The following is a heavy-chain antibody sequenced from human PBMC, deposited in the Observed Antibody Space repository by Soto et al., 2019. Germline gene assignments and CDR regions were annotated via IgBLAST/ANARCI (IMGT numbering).Heavy chain of an antibody. Sequence: EVQLVESGGGLGEPGGSLRLSCAASGFSFNNAWMSWFRQAPGRGLEWVGRIISNSDGGTTEYAAPVNGRFSISRDDSKNTLYLRMNSLKTEDTAVYYCTTDEGDSRSFYNFDYWGQGTLVTVSS. D-gene: IGHD3-16*01. CDR1: GFSFNNAW. J-gene: IGHJ4*02. CDR3: TTDEGDSRSFYNFDY. V-gene: IGHV3-15*07. CDR2: IISNSDGGTT.